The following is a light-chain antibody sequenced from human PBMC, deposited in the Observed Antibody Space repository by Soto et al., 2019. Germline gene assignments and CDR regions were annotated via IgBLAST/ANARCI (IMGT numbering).Light chain of an antibody. CDR2: DVS. Sequence: QSALTQPASVSGSPGQSVTISCTGISSDVGGNNFVSWYQHHPGKAPIVLIYDVSTRPSGVSDRCSGSKSGNTDSLTISGLQDEDEADYYCSSYTNNIFLGLGGGTKGTVL. CDR3: SSYTNNIFLG. J-gene: IGLJ2*01. CDR1: SSDVGGNNF. V-gene: IGLV2-14*01.